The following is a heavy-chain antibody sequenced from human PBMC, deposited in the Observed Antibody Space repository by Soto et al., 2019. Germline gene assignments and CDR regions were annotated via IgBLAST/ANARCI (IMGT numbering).Heavy chain of an antibody. CDR2: IYYSGTT. V-gene: IGHV4-59*08. D-gene: IGHD3-3*01. CDR1: GGSMTHYY. CDR3: ARLVPAITIGGNNYHPLDA. Sequence: PSETLSLTCTVSGGSMTHYYWSWIRQTPGKGLEYIGYIYYSGTTDYNPSLKSRVTILVDTSKNQFSLNLRSVTAADSAVYYCARLVPAITIGGNNYHPLDAWGQGTTVTVSS. J-gene: IGHJ6*02.